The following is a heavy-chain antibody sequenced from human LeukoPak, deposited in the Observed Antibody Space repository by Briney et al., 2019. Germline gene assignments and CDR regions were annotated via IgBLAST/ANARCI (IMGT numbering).Heavy chain of an antibody. J-gene: IGHJ3*02. CDR1: GFTFTSYA. D-gene: IGHD6-19*01. V-gene: IGHV3-30-3*02. CDR2: ISSDGSNK. Sequence: GGSLRLSCEASGFTFTSYAIHWVRQAPGKGLEWVAVISSDGSNKYYADSVKGRFTISRDNSKNTLCLQMSSLRAEDTAIYYCAKKGYSSGKTDAFDIWGQGTMVTVSS. CDR3: AKKGYSSGKTDAFDI.